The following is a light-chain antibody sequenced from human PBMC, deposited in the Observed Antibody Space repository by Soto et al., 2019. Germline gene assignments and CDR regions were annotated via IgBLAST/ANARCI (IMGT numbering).Light chain of an antibody. Sequence: QSVLTQPPSVYGAPGQSVTISCTVTSSDVGDYEHVSWYQLAPGTAPKLLISDVINRPSGVPDRFSGSKSGNTPSLTISGLQAEDEADYYCGLFTSSATWVFGGGTKVTVL. CDR2: DVI. CDR1: SSDVGDYEH. V-gene: IGLV2-18*01. J-gene: IGLJ3*02. CDR3: GLFTSSATWV.